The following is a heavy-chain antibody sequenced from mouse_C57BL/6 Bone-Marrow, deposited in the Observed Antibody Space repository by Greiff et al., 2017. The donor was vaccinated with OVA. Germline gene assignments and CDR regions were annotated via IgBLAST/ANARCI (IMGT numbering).Heavy chain of an antibody. CDR2: IDPENGDT. D-gene: IGHD1-1*01. J-gene: IGHJ3*01. V-gene: IGHV14-4*01. Sequence: VQLKESGAELVRPGASVKLSCTASGFNIKDAYMHWVKQRPEQGLEWIGWIDPENGDTEYASKFQGKATITADTSSNTAYLQLSSLTSEDTAVYYCTTDYYGSSSGGFAYWGQGTLVTVSA. CDR3: TTDYYGSSSGGFAY. CDR1: GFNIKDAY.